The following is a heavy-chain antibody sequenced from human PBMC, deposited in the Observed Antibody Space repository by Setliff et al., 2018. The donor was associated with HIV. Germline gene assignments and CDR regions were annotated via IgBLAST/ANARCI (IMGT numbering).Heavy chain of an antibody. CDR3: ALPVLGGYSYGYFDY. J-gene: IGHJ4*02. CDR2: IIPIFGTT. D-gene: IGHD5-18*01. CDR1: GGTFSTYA. V-gene: IGHV1-69*13. Sequence: SVKVSCKASGGTFSTYAFNWVRQAPGQGLEWMGGIIPIFGTTTYAQRFQGRVTITADEPTSTAYMELSSLRSEDTAVYYCALPVLGGYSYGYFDYWGQGTLVTVSS.